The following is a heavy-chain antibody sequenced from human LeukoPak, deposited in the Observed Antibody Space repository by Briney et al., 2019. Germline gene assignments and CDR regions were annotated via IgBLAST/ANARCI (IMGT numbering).Heavy chain of an antibody. CDR1: GFTFSNAW. Sequence: GGSLRLSCAASGFTFSNAWMSWVRQAPGKGLEWVGRIKSKTDGGTTDYAAPVKGRFTISRGDSKNTLYLQMNSLKTEDTAVYYCTTEGTVTTPFDYWGQGTLVTVSS. CDR2: IKSKTDGGTT. CDR3: TTEGTVTTPFDY. J-gene: IGHJ4*02. D-gene: IGHD4-17*01. V-gene: IGHV3-15*01.